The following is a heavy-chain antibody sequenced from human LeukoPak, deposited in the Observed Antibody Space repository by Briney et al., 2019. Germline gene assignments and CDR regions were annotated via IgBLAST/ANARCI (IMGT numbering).Heavy chain of an antibody. V-gene: IGHV3-74*01. D-gene: IGHD2-21*01. J-gene: IGHJ5*02. CDR1: GFTLSSYW. Sequence: GGSLRLSCAASGFTLSSYWMHWVRQAPGKGLVWVSRINSDGSSKSYADSVKGRFTISRDNAKNTLYLQMNSLRAEDTAVYYCARDGVEFYNWFDPWGQGTLVTVSS. CDR2: INSDGSSK. CDR3: ARDGVEFYNWFDP.